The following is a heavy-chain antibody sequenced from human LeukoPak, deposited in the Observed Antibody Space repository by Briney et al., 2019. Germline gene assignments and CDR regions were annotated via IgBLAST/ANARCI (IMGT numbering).Heavy chain of an antibody. Sequence: GESLKISCKGSGYSFTSYWIGWVRQMPGKGLEWMGIVYPGDSDTRCSPSFQGQVTISADKSISTAYLQWSSLKALDTAMYYCARRAGGYYDSSTRVDYWGQGTLVTVSS. V-gene: IGHV5-51*01. CDR2: VYPGDSDT. CDR1: GYSFTSYW. D-gene: IGHD3-22*01. J-gene: IGHJ4*02. CDR3: ARRAGGYYDSSTRVDY.